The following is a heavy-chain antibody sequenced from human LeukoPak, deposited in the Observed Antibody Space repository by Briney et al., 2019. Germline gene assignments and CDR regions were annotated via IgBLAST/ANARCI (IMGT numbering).Heavy chain of an antibody. J-gene: IGHJ4*02. V-gene: IGHV4-59*01. D-gene: IGHD4-17*01. CDR2: IYYSGST. CDR1: GGSFSSYY. Sequence: SETLSLTCTVSGGSFSSYYWSWIRQPPGQGLEWIGYIYYSGSTNYNPSLKSRVTMSVDTSKNQFSLKLSSVTAADTAVYYCARLKTTVTTLFDYWGQGTLVTVSS. CDR3: ARLKTTVTTLFDY.